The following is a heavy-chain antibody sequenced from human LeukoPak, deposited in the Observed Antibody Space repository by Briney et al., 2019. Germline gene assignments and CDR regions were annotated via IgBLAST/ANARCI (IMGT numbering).Heavy chain of an antibody. V-gene: IGHV1-3*01. D-gene: IGHD2-15*01. J-gene: IGHJ5*02. CDR1: GYTFTDYA. CDR3: ARRLGYCSGGSCGTGGWFDP. Sequence: ASVKVSCKASGYTFTDYAVHWVRQVPGQRLEWMGWINAGNGNTKYSQKFQGRVTITRDTSASTAYMELSSPRSEDTAVYYCARRLGYCSGGSCGTGGWFDPWGQGTLVTVSS. CDR2: INAGNGNT.